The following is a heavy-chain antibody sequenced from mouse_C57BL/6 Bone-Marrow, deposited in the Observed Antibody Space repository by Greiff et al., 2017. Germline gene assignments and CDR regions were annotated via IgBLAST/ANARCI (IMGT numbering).Heavy chain of an antibody. D-gene: IGHD2-4*01. V-gene: IGHV5-12*01. J-gene: IGHJ2*01. CDR3: ARPYDYDGYYFDY. Sequence: EVKLVESGGGLVQPGGSLKLSCAASGFTFSDYYMYWVRQTPEKRLEWVAYISNGGGSTYYPDTVKGRFTISRDNAKNTLYLQMSRLKSEDTAMYYCARPYDYDGYYFDYWGQGTTLTVSS. CDR2: ISNGGGST. CDR1: GFTFSDYY.